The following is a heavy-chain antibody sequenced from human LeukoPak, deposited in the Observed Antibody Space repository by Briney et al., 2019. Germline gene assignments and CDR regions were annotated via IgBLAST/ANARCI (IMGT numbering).Heavy chain of an antibody. V-gene: IGHV1-2*02. CDR1: GYTFTGYY. CDR2: INPNSGGT. Sequence: ASVKVSCKASGYTFTGYYMHWVRQAPGQGLDWMGWINPNSGGTNYAQKFKGRVTMTRDTSISTAYMELSRLRSDDTAVYHCATSYYYGSGSYYNPPDSWGQGTLVTVSS. D-gene: IGHD3-10*01. J-gene: IGHJ5*01. CDR3: ATSYYYGSGSYYNPPDS.